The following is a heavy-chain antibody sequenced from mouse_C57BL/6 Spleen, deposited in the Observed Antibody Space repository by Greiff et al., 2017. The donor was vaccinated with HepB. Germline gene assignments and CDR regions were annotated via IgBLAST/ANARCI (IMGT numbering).Heavy chain of an antibody. CDR1: GFTFSSYA. V-gene: IGHV5-4*03. Sequence: EVKLVESGGGLVKPGGSLKLSCAASGFTFSSYAMSWVRQTPEKRLEWVATISDGGSYTYYPDNVKGRFTISRDNAKNNLYLQMSHLKSEDTAMYYCARGYSNYGGYAMDYWGQGTSVTVSS. D-gene: IGHD2-5*01. CDR2: ISDGGSYT. J-gene: IGHJ4*01. CDR3: ARGYSNYGGYAMDY.